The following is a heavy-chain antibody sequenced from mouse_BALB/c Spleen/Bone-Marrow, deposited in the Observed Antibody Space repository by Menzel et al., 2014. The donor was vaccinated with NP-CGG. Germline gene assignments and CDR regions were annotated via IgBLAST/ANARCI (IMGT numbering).Heavy chain of an antibody. V-gene: IGHV3-6*02. Sequence: VQLQQSGPGLVKPSQSLSLTCSVTGYSITSGYYWNWIRQFPGNKLEWMGYISYDGSNKYNPSLKNRISITRDTSKNQFFLKLNSVTTEDITTYYCAKLLCWYFDVWGAGTTVTVSS. CDR2: ISYDGSN. D-gene: IGHD6-1*01. CDR1: GYSITSGYY. CDR3: AKLLCWYFDV. J-gene: IGHJ1*01.